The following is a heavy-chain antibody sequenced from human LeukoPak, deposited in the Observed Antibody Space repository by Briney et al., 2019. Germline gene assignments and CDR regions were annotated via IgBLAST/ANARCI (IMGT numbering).Heavy chain of an antibody. D-gene: IGHD3-22*01. Sequence: GASVKVSCKASEYTFTAYYMHWVRQAPGQGLEWMGWINPKSADTNYAQKFQGRVTMTRDTSISTAYMELSRLRSDDTAVYYCARDYYDSSGYRSIDYWGQGTLVTVSS. V-gene: IGHV1-2*02. CDR2: INPKSADT. CDR3: ARDYYDSSGYRSIDY. J-gene: IGHJ4*02. CDR1: EYTFTAYY.